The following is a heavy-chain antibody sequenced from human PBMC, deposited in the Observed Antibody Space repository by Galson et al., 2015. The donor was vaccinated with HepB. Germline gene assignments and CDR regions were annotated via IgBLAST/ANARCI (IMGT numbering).Heavy chain of an antibody. Sequence: TLSLTCAVSGGSISSGDYSWSWIRQPPGKGLEWIGYMFYSGSTYYNPSLKSRVSISVDTSKNQFSLKLTSVTAADTAVYYCARYRSYGDYLTGNYYAMDVWGQGTTVTVSS. CDR3: ARYRSYGDYLTGNYYAMDV. CDR1: GGSISSGDYS. V-gene: IGHV4-30-4*07. D-gene: IGHD4-17*01. CDR2: MFYSGST. J-gene: IGHJ6*02.